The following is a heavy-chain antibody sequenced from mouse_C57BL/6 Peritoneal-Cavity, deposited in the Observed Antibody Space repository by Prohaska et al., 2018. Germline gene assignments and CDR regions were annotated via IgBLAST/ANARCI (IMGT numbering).Heavy chain of an antibody. CDR2: FHRSDRDT. D-gene: IGHD4-1*01. Sequence: QVQLQQPGAELVKPGASVKVSCKASGYTFTSYWMHWAKQRPGQGLECSGRFHRSDRDTNYNEKCKGKATLTIDKSSSTAYMQLSSRTAEDSAVYYCAIWARSCDWGQGTMVTVS. CDR1: GYTFTSYW. CDR3: AIWARSCD. J-gene: IGHJ3*01. V-gene: IGHV1-74*01.